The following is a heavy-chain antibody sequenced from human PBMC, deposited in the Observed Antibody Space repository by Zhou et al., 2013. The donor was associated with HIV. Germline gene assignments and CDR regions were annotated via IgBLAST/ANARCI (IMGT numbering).Heavy chain of an antibody. V-gene: IGHV1-2*02. CDR3: VRDGGPVEFDR. Sequence: QVQLVQSGAEVKQPGSSVQVSCKVSGGTFSSYAISWVRQAPGHGPEWMGFINPKTGKTKYAEKFQDRVTLSRDTSMRTTYMELRRLTSDDSAIYYCVRDGGPVEFDRWGQGTLVIVSS. J-gene: IGHJ4*02. D-gene: IGHD2-2*01. CDR1: GGTFSSYA. CDR2: INPKTGKT.